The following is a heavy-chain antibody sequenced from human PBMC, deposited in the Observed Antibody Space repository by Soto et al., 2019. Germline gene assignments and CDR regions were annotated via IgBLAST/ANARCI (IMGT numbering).Heavy chain of an antibody. J-gene: IGHJ4*02. D-gene: IGHD3-10*01. CDR3: ARWRGGLDY. Sequence: QVQLVQSGAEVKKPGASVKVSCKASGYTFTSFALHWVRQAPGQRLEWMGWISADNGNIEYSQKFQGRVTITRDTSASTAYMELSSLRSEDTAVYYCARWRGGLDYWGRGTLVTVSS. CDR2: ISADNGNI. V-gene: IGHV1-3*01. CDR1: GYTFTSFA.